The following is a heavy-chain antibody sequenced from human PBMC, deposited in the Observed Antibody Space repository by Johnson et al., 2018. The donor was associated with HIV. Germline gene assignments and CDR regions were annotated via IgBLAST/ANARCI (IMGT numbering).Heavy chain of an antibody. CDR2: IRYDGSKK. Sequence: QMQLVESGGGLIQPGGSLRLSCAASGFTFSSYGMHWVRQAPGKGLEWVAFIRYDGSKKYYEDSVKGRFTISRDNSKNTLYLQMNSLGAEDTAVYYCAKDRLCIGGTCYGRDAFDIWGQGTMVTVSS. J-gene: IGHJ3*02. CDR1: GFTFSSYG. CDR3: AKDRLCIGGTCYGRDAFDI. V-gene: IGHV3-30*02. D-gene: IGHD2-15*01.